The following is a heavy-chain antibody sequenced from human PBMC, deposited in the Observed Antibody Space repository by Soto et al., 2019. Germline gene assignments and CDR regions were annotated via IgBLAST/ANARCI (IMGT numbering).Heavy chain of an antibody. D-gene: IGHD4-17*01. V-gene: IGHV1-69*06. Sequence: SVKVSCKASGGTFSSYAISWLRQAPGQGLEWMGGIIPIFGTANYAQKFQGRVTITADKSTSTAYMELSSLRSEDTAVYYCARDWPYGDHRFDYWGQGTLVTVSS. CDR2: IIPIFGTA. CDR3: ARDWPYGDHRFDY. CDR1: GGTFSSYA. J-gene: IGHJ4*02.